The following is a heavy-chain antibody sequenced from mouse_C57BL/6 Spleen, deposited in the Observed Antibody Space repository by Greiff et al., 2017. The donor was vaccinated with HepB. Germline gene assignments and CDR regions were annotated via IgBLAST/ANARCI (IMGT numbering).Heavy chain of an antibody. CDR2: IYPGSGST. Sequence: QVQLKQPGAELVKPGASVKMSCKASGYTFTSYWITWVKQRPGQGLEWIGDIYPGSGSTNYNEKFKSKATLTVDTSSSTAYMQLSSLTSEDSAVYYCAREDGSSYVWYFDVWGTGTTVTVSS. CDR1: GYTFTSYW. CDR3: AREDGSSYVWYFDV. J-gene: IGHJ1*03. D-gene: IGHD1-1*01. V-gene: IGHV1-55*01.